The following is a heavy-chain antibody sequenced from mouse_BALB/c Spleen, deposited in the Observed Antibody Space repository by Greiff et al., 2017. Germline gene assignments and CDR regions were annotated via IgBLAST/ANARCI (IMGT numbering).Heavy chain of an antibody. Sequence: VQLQQSGPELVKPGASVKISCKASGYTFTDYNMHWVKQSHGKSLEWIGYIYPYNGGTGYNQKFKSKATLTVDNSSSTAYMELRSLTSEDSAVYYCAKFDYCGGSYDAMDYWGQGTSVTVSA. CDR2: IYPYNGGT. D-gene: IGHD1-1*01. CDR3: AKFDYCGGSYDAMDY. CDR1: GYTFTDYN. J-gene: IGHJ4*01. V-gene: IGHV1S29*02.